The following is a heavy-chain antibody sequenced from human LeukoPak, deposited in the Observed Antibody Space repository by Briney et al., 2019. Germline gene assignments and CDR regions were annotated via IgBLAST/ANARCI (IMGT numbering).Heavy chain of an antibody. J-gene: IGHJ4*02. D-gene: IGHD3-9*01. V-gene: IGHV3-7*01. CDR2: IKQDGSEK. CDR3: ARILRYFDWASFDY. Sequence: GGSLGLACAASGFTFSSYWMSWVRQAPGKGLEWVANIKQDGSEKYYVDSVKGRFTISRDNAKNSLYLQMNSLRAEDTAVYYCARILRYFDWASFDYWGQGTLVTVSS. CDR1: GFTFSSYW.